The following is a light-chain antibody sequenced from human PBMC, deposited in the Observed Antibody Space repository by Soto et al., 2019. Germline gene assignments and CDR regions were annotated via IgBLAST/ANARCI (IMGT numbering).Light chain of an antibody. J-gene: IGKJ4*01. Sequence: EIVMTQSPATLSVSPGERATLSCRASQSVSSNLAWFQQKPGQAPRLLIYGASTRDTGIPARFSGSGSGTEFTLTISSLQSEDFAVYYCQQYNNWPALTFGGGTKVDIK. CDR1: QSVSSN. CDR2: GAS. CDR3: QQYNNWPALT. V-gene: IGKV3-15*01.